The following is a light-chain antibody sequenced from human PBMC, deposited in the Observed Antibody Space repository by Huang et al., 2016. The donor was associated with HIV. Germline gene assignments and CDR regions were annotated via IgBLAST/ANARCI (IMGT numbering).Light chain of an antibody. CDR1: QVITNF. J-gene: IGKJ1*01. Sequence: DIQMTQSPSSLSASVGDRVTITCRASQVITNFLAWYQHKPGRAPNLLIYDADTLETGVPSRFSGSGSGADYTLTISNLQPEDFATYYCQQYHTIRTFGQGTKVEI. CDR3: QQYHTIRT. V-gene: IGKV1-NL1*01. CDR2: DAD.